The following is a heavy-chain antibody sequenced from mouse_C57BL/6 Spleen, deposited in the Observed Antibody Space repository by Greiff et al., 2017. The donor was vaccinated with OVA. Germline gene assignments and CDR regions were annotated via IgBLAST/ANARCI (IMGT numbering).Heavy chain of an antibody. J-gene: IGHJ4*01. V-gene: IGHV1-82*01. Sequence: QVQLKQSGPELVKPGASVKISCKASGYAFSSSWMNWVKQRPGKGLEWIGRIYPGDGDTNYNGKFKGKATLTADKSSSTAYMQLSSLTSEDSAVYFCARTVTTGKYYYAMDYWGQGTSVTVSA. CDR2: IYPGDGDT. CDR3: ARTVTTGKYYYAMDY. D-gene: IGHD2-2*01. CDR1: GYAFSSSW.